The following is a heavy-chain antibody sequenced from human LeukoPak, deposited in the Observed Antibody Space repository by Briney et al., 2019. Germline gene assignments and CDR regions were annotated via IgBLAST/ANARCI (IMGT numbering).Heavy chain of an antibody. CDR3: AKEVSDSPYADAFDI. CDR1: GFTFTSYW. D-gene: IGHD3-3*01. CDR2: INTDGSSP. V-gene: IGHV3-74*01. Sequence: QPGGSLRLSCAASGFTFTSYWMHWVRQAPGKGLVWVSSINTDGSSPSYADYAKGRFTISRDNSKNTLYLQMTSLRAEDTAVYFCAKEVSDSPYADAFDIWGQGTMVTVSS. J-gene: IGHJ3*02.